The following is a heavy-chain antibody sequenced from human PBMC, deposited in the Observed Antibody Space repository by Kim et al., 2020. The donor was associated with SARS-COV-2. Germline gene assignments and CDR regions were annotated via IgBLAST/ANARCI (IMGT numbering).Heavy chain of an antibody. D-gene: IGHD3-9*01. CDR3: TTLLRYFDWLAVKHYYCGMAV. V-gene: IGHV3-15*01. Sequence: GGSLRLSCAASGFTFSNAWMSWVRQAPGKGLEWVGRIKSKTDGGTTDYAAPVKGRFTISRDDSKNTLYLQMNSLKTEDTAGYYCTTLLRYFDWLAVKHYYCGMAVWGQGTTVSVS. J-gene: IGHJ6*02. CDR1: GFTFSNAW. CDR2: IKSKTDGGTT.